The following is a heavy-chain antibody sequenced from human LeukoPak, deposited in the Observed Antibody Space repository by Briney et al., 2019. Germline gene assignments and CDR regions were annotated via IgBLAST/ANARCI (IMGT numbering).Heavy chain of an antibody. Sequence: ASVKVSCKASGYTFTSYAMHWVRQAPGQRLEWMGWINAGNGNTNYAQKLQGRVTMTTDTSTSTAYMELRSLRFDDTAVYYCAICLGWRGQQLDFYIWGQGTLVTVSS. CDR3: AICLGWRGQQLDFYI. V-gene: IGHV1-3*01. CDR1: GYTFTSYA. CDR2: INAGNGNT. J-gene: IGHJ4*02. D-gene: IGHD6-13*01.